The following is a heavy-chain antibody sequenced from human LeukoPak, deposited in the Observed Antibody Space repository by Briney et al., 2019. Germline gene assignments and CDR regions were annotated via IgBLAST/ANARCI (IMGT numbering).Heavy chain of an antibody. V-gene: IGHV1-2*02. CDR1: GYTFTGYY. J-gene: IGHJ3*02. CDR3: ARGLQFDYGDGPDI. D-gene: IGHD4-17*01. Sequence: EASVKVSCKASGYTFTGYYMHWVRQAPGQGLEWMGWINPNSGGTNYAQKFQGRVTMTRDTSISTAYMELSRLRSDDTAVYYCARGLQFDYGDGPDIWGQGTMVTVSS. CDR2: INPNSGGT.